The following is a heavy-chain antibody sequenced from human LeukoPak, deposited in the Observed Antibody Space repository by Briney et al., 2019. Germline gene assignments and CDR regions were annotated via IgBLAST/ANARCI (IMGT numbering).Heavy chain of an antibody. CDR3: ARPGYQAYYYYGMDV. J-gene: IGHJ6*02. Sequence: SETLSLTCTVAGRSISSYYWSLIRQPPGKGLEWIGEINHSGSTNYNPSLKSRVTISVDTSKNQFSLKLSSVTAADTAVYYCARPGYQAYYYYGMDVWGQGTTVTVSS. V-gene: IGHV4-34*01. CDR1: GRSISSYY. CDR2: INHSGST. D-gene: IGHD2-2*01.